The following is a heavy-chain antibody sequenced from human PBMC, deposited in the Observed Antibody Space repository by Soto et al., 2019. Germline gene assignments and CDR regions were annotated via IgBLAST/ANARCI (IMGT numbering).Heavy chain of an antibody. D-gene: IGHD3-10*01. J-gene: IGHJ6*02. CDR3: ARVELLWFGEPSYGMDV. Sequence: ASVKVSWKASGYTFTSYGISWVRQAPGQGLEWMGWISPYNGNTNYAQKLQGRVTMTTYTSTSTAYMELRSLRSDDTAVYYCARVELLWFGEPSYGMDVWGQGTTVTVSS. CDR2: ISPYNGNT. CDR1: GYTFTSYG. V-gene: IGHV1-18*04.